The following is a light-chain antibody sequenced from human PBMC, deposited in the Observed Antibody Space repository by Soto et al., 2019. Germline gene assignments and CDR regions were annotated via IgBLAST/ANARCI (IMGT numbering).Light chain of an antibody. V-gene: IGLV1-44*01. J-gene: IGLJ3*02. CDR3: AAWDDSLGWV. CDR1: SSNIGSRT. Sequence: QAVLTQPPSASGTPGQRVTISCSGTSSNIGSRTVNWYQQLPGTAPKLLIYSNNQRPSGVPDRFSGSKSGTSASLAISGLQSEDEADYYCAAWDDSLGWVFGGGTKLTVL. CDR2: SNN.